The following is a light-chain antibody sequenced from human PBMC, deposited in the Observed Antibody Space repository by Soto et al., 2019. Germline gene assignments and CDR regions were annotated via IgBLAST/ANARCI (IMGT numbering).Light chain of an antibody. CDR2: GAS. Sequence: ILLTQSPGSLSLSPGQRATLSCRASQSVDTTFFAWYQKKPGQATRLLIYGASKRATGIPDRFSGSGSGTDFTLIISRLEPGDFAVYYCQQYMSSVTFGQGTKVEIK. V-gene: IGKV3-20*01. CDR3: QQYMSSVT. CDR1: QSVDTTF. J-gene: IGKJ1*01.